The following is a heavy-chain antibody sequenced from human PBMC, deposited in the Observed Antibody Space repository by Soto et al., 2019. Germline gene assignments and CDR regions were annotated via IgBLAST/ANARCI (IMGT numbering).Heavy chain of an antibody. Sequence: SVKVSCKASGGTFSSYAISWVRQAPGQGLEWMGGIIPIFGTANYAQKFQGRVTITADESTSTAYMELSSLRSEDTAVYYCARTGDDYDSSGYLYYFDYWGQGTLVTVSS. D-gene: IGHD3-22*01. CDR2: IIPIFGTA. CDR3: ARTGDDYDSSGYLYYFDY. CDR1: GGTFSSYA. V-gene: IGHV1-69*13. J-gene: IGHJ4*02.